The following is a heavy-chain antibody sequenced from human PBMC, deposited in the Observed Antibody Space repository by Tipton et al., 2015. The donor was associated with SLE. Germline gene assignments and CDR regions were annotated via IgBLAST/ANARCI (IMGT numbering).Heavy chain of an antibody. J-gene: IGHJ4*02. CDR1: GGSISSYY. V-gene: IGHV4-4*07. CDR2: IYTSGST. Sequence: TLSLTCTVSGGSISSYYWSWIRQPAGKGLEWIGCIYTSGSTNYNPSLQSRVTMSVDTSKNQISLKLSSVAAADTAVYYCARQKSSGYYFDYWGQRTLVTVAS. D-gene: IGHD6-19*01. CDR3: ARQKSSGYYFDY.